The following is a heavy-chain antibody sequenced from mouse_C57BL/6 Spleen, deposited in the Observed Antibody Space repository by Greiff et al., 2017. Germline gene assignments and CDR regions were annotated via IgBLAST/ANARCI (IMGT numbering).Heavy chain of an antibody. CDR2: IRLKSDNYAT. V-gene: IGHV6-3*01. D-gene: IGHD2-5*01. CDR3: TAYYSNYEWYFDV. Sequence: EVKVEESGGGLVQPGGSMKLSCVASGFTFSNYWMNWVRQSPEKGLEWVAQIRLKSDNYATHYAESVKARFTISRNDSKSSVYLQMNNIRDEDTGIYYCTAYYSNYEWYFDVWGTGTTVTVSS. CDR1: GFTFSNYW. J-gene: IGHJ1*03.